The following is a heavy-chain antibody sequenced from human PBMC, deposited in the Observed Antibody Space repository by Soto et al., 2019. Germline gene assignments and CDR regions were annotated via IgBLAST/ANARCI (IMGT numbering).Heavy chain of an antibody. V-gene: IGHV1-46*03. CDR1: GYTFTSYY. CDR2: MNPSGGST. Sequence: QVQLVQSGAEVKKPGASVKVSCKASGYTFTSYYMQWVRQAPGQGLEWMAIMNPSGGSTTYAQKFQGRVTMTRDTSTRTVYMELSSLRSEDTAVYYCARDQGGDYDTRGVRNYDHYGMDVWGHGTTVTVSS. D-gene: IGHD4-17*01. J-gene: IGHJ6*02. CDR3: ARDQGGDYDTRGVRNYDHYGMDV.